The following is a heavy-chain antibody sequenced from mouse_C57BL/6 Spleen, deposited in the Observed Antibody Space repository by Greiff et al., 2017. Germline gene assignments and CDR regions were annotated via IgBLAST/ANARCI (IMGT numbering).Heavy chain of an antibody. Sequence: QVQLQQPGAELVRPGSSVKLSCKASGYTFTSYWMHWVKQRPIQGLEWIGNIDPSDSETHYNQKFKDKATLTVDKSSSTAYMQLSSLTSEDSAVYYCAREVYDYDSDWGQGTLVTVSA. CDR2: IDPSDSET. CDR1: GYTFTSYW. V-gene: IGHV1-52*01. D-gene: IGHD2-4*01. J-gene: IGHJ3*01. CDR3: AREVYDYDSD.